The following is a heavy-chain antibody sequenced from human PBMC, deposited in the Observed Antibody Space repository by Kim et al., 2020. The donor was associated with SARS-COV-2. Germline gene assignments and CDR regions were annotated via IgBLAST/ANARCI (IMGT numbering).Heavy chain of an antibody. J-gene: IGHJ4*02. D-gene: IGHD5-12*01. V-gene: IGHV3-30*18. Sequence: GGSLRLSCAASGFTFSSFGMHWVRQPPGKGLEWVAVISYDGSNEYYADSVKGRFTISRDNTKNTLYLEMNSLKTDDTAVYYCAKGDGYRLDYWGQGTLVTVSS. CDR1: GFTFSSFG. CDR3: AKGDGYRLDY. CDR2: ISYDGSNE.